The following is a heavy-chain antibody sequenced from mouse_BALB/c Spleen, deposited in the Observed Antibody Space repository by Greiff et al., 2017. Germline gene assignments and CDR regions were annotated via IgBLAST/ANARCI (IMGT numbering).Heavy chain of an antibody. Sequence: EVMLVESGGGLVKPGGSLKLSCAASGFAFSSYDMSWVRQTPEKRLEWVAYISSGGGSTYYPDTVKGRFTISRDNAKNTLYLQMSSLKSEDTAMYYCARGNSGFDYWGQGTTLTVSS. CDR1: GFAFSSYD. D-gene: IGHD3-1*01. CDR2: ISSGGGST. J-gene: IGHJ2*01. CDR3: ARGNSGFDY. V-gene: IGHV5-12-1*01.